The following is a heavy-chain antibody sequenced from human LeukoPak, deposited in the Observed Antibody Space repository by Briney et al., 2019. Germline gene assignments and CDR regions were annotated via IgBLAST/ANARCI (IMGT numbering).Heavy chain of an antibody. CDR2: ISYDGSNK. CDR3: ARLDGSVAHISGSYPDF. V-gene: IGHV3-30*04. Sequence: GRSLRLSCAASGFTFSSYAMHWVRQAPGKGLEWVAVISYDGSNKYYADSVKGRFTISRDNSKNTLYLQMNSLRAEDTAVYYCARLDGSVAHISGSYPDFWGQGILVTVSS. J-gene: IGHJ4*02. D-gene: IGHD3-10*01. CDR1: GFTFSSYA.